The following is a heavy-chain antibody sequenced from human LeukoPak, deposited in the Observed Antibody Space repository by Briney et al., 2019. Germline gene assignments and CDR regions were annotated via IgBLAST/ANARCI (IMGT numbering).Heavy chain of an antibody. CDR2: ISGSGGST. Sequence: GGSLRLSCAASGFTFSSYAMSWVRQAPGKGLEWVSTISGSGGSTYYADSVKGRFTISRDNSKNTLYLQMNSLIAEDTAVYYCAKDHYGSAGQGPEDAFDIWGQGTMVTVSS. D-gene: IGHD3-10*01. V-gene: IGHV3-23*01. CDR3: AKDHYGSAGQGPEDAFDI. CDR1: GFTFSSYA. J-gene: IGHJ3*02.